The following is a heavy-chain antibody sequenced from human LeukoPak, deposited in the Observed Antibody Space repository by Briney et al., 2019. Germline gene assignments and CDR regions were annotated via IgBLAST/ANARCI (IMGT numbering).Heavy chain of an antibody. J-gene: IGHJ4*02. CDR3: ARGTMFPYYFDY. CDR1: GFTFSSYT. Sequence: PGGSLRLSCAASGFTFSSYTMNWVRQAPGKGLEWVSSITSSSSYIYYADSLKGRFTISRDNARNSVYLQMNSLRAEDTAMYYCARGTMFPYYFDYWGQGTLVTVSS. CDR2: ITSSSSYI. D-gene: IGHD3-10*02. V-gene: IGHV3-21*01.